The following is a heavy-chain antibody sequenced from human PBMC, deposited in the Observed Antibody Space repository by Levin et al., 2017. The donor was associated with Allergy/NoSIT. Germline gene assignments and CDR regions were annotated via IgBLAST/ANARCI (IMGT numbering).Heavy chain of an antibody. J-gene: IGHJ4*02. CDR1: GFTFRSYC. CDR3: ASSSGGKDSGGYLDY. Sequence: GGSLRLSCAASGFTFRSYCMTWVRQAPGKGLEWVANIKEDGGEKYYVDSVRGRFTIFRDDAENSLYPQMNRLRVEDTAVYYCASSSGGKDSGGYLDYWGQGILVAVSS. D-gene: IGHD2-15*01. V-gene: IGHV3-7*01. CDR2: IKEDGGEK.